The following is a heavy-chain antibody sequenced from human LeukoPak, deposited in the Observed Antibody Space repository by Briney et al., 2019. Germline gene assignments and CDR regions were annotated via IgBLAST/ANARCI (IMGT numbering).Heavy chain of an antibody. CDR3: ARLTGYSSGLGAFDI. CDR2: IYYSGGT. J-gene: IGHJ3*02. V-gene: IGHV4-59*08. Sequence: SETLSLTCTVSGGSISSYYWSWIRQPPGKGLEWIGYIYYSGGTNYNPSLKSRVTISVDTSKNQFSLKLSSVTAADTAVYYCARLTGYSSGLGAFDIWGQGTMVTVSS. D-gene: IGHD6-19*01. CDR1: GGSISSYY.